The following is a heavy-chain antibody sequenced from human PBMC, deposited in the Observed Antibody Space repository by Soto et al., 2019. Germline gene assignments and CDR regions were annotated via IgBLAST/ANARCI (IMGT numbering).Heavy chain of an antibody. CDR2: ISAYNGNT. CDR3: ARDLQGDPYY. D-gene: IGHD2-21*01. J-gene: IGHJ4*02. CDR1: GYTFTSYA. Sequence: ASVNVSCKSSGYTFTSYAIHWLRQAPGQRLEWMGWISAYNGNTKYAQKIQGRVTMTTDTSTRTAYMELRRLRSDATAVYYCARDLQGDPYYWGQGTLVTVSS. V-gene: IGHV1-18*01.